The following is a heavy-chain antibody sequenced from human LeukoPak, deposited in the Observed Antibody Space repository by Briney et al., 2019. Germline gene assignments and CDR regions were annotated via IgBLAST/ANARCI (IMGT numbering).Heavy chain of an antibody. Sequence: PSQTLSLTCSVSGGSISSGTYFWSWIQQPAGKGLEWIGRIYSTVNTVYNPYSPVNTIYKPSLKSRVTMSVDTSKNQFYLNLRSVTAADTAVYYCARGYCDGGSCYSSPGVWGKGTTVTVSS. V-gene: IGHV4-61*02. CDR3: ARGYCDGGSCYSSPGV. CDR1: GGSISSGTYF. J-gene: IGHJ6*04. D-gene: IGHD2-15*01.